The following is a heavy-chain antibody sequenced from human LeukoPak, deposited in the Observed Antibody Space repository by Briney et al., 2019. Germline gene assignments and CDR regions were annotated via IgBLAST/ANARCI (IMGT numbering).Heavy chain of an antibody. V-gene: IGHV1-46*01. CDR3: ARELAGDYYDSSGYYPFDY. D-gene: IGHD3-22*01. Sequence: ASVKVSCKASGYTFTSYYMHWVRRAPGQGLEWMGIINPSGGSTSYEQKFQGRVTMTRDTSTSTVYMELSSLRSEDTAVYYCARELAGDYYDSSGYYPFDYWGQGTLVTVSS. J-gene: IGHJ4*02. CDR1: GYTFTSYY. CDR2: INPSGGST.